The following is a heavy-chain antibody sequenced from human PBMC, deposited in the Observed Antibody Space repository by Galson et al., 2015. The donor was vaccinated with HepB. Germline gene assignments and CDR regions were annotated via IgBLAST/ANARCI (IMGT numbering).Heavy chain of an antibody. D-gene: IGHD6-13*01. CDR3: ARGGTSYSSSWDYFDY. J-gene: IGHJ4*02. Sequence: SLRLSCAASGFTVSSNYMSWVRQAPGKGLEWVSVIYSGGSTNYADSVKGRFTISRDNSKNTLYLQMNSLRAEDTAVYYCARGGTSYSSSWDYFDYWGQGTLVTVSS. CDR1: GFTVSSNY. CDR2: IYSGGST. V-gene: IGHV3-53*01.